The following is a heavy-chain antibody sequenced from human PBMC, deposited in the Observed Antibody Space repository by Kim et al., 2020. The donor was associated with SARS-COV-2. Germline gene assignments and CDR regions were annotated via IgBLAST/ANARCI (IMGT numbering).Heavy chain of an antibody. CDR2: SNEDGSIT. CDR3: ARDLSGSDDL. V-gene: IGHV3-74*01. J-gene: IGHJ4*01. CDR1: GFTFSKYC. D-gene: IGHD5-12*01. Sequence: GGSLRLSCAASGFTFSKYCMHWVRQVPGEGLVWVSRSNEDGSITNYADSVRGRFTISRDNARSTLYLQMNSLGAEDTALYYCARDLSGSDDLWGQGTLVTVSS.